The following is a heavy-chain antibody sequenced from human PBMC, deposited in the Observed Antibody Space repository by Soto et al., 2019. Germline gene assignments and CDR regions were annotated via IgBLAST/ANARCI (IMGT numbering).Heavy chain of an antibody. CDR1: GGSNSSVTHY. CDR3: PRVVGEFSDYMDV. Sequence: QVQLQESGPGLVKSSQTLSLTCTVSGGSNSSVTHYYSWIRLLPGRGLERIGYIYYTASTYYNPSLKSRVTISVDASESQVSLHLRSGTAADTAVYYCPRVVGEFSDYMDVWGKGTTVTVSS. CDR2: IYYTAST. V-gene: IGHV4-31*03. J-gene: IGHJ6*03. D-gene: IGHD3-10*01.